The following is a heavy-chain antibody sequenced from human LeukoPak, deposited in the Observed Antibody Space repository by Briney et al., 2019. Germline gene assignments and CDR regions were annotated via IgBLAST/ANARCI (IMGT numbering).Heavy chain of an antibody. J-gene: IGHJ4*02. D-gene: IGHD6-19*01. V-gene: IGHV4-39*07. CDR3: AAKGVGSGWYGELDY. Sequence: SETLSLTCTVSGGSISSSSYYWGWIRQPPGKGLEWIGSIYYSGSTYYNPSLKSRVTISVDTSKNQFSLKLSSVAAADTAVYYCAAKGVGSGWYGELDYWGQGTLVTVSS. CDR1: GGSISSSSYY. CDR2: IYYSGST.